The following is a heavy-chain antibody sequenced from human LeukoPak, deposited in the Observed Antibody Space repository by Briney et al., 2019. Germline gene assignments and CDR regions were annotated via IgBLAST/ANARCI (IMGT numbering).Heavy chain of an antibody. Sequence: PGGSLRLSCTVSGLTFGFGRHVMSWVRQVPGKGLEWVSGITASGANTYYAESVKGRFTISRDDSKNTLYLQMNSLRAEDAALYYCATRPEGETYIAVFDWWGQGTLVTVSS. V-gene: IGHV3-23*01. J-gene: IGHJ4*02. D-gene: IGHD1-1*01. CDR1: GLTFGFGRHV. CDR3: ATRPEGETYIAVFDW. CDR2: ITASGANT.